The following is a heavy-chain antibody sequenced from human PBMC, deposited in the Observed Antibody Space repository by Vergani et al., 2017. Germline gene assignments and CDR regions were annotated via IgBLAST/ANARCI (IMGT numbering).Heavy chain of an antibody. CDR3: AGRRGGYYRCGKVHPLRTAFDV. Sequence: QVQLQASGPGRVKPSQTLSLTCTMSGGSISAGYYFWSWIRQPAGKGLEWLGHISASGNASHSPSLKTRVSMSVDTSKNQFSLTVTSVTAADTAIYFCAGRRGGYYRCGKVHPLRTAFDVLGHGTVVIVSS. V-gene: IGHV4-61*02. CDR1: GGSISAGYYF. CDR2: ISASGNA. D-gene: IGHD2-15*01. J-gene: IGHJ3*01.